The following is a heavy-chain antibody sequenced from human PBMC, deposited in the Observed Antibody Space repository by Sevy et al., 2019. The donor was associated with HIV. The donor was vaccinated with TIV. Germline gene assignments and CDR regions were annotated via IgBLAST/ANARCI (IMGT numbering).Heavy chain of an antibody. J-gene: IGHJ6*02. CDR3: ARGGRYSYGYDYYYGMDV. V-gene: IGHV3-30*04. CDR2: ISYDGSNK. CDR1: GFTFSSYA. D-gene: IGHD5-18*01. Sequence: GGSLRLSCAASGFTFSSYAMHWVRQAPGKGLEWVAVISYDGSNKYYADSVKGRFTISTDNSKNTLYLQMNSLRAEDTAVYYCARGGRYSYGYDYYYGMDVWGQGTTVTVSS.